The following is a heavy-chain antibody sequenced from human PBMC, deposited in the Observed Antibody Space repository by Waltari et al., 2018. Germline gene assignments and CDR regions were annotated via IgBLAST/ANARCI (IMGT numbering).Heavy chain of an antibody. J-gene: IGHJ4*02. CDR2: ISHTGNA. V-gene: IGHV4-30-4*08. CDR3: ARGGAAVTRPFDY. CDR1: DDSLNSRDFY. Sequence: QVELLESGPGLVKPSRTLFLTCTVSDDSLNSRDFYWNWIRQPPGQGLEFVGYISHTGNAYSNPSLKGRGTISMDTSKRQFSLKLNSVTAADTAVYYCARGGAAVTRPFDYWGQGTLVTVSS. D-gene: IGHD4-17*01.